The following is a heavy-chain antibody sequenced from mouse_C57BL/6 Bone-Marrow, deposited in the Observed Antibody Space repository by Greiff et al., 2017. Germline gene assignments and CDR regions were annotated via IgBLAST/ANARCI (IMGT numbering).Heavy chain of an antibody. Sequence: EVQLQQSGPGLVKPSQSLSLTCSVTGYSITSGYYWNWIRQFPGNKLEWMGYISYDGSNNYNPSLKNRISITRDTSKNQFFLKLNSVTTEDTATYYCARDSPLYYSNYVRFAYWGQGTLVTVSA. D-gene: IGHD2-5*01. V-gene: IGHV3-6*01. J-gene: IGHJ3*01. CDR3: ARDSPLYYSNYVRFAY. CDR1: GYSITSGYY. CDR2: ISYDGSN.